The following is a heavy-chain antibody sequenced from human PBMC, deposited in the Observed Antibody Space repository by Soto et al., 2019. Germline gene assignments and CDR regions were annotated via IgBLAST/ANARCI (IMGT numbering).Heavy chain of an antibody. CDR2: IFWDDDK. J-gene: IGHJ4*02. V-gene: IGHV2-5*02. Sequence: QITLKESGPALVRPTQTLTLTCSFSGFSLTTRGVAVGWIRQPPGKALEWLALIFWDDDKWYSPSLRSRLTITEATSKNPVVRTMTNMDPVDTATYYCAHRSRGYAYYFDQWGQGTLVTVSS. CDR1: GFSLTTRGVA. D-gene: IGHD5-12*01. CDR3: AHRSRGYAYYFDQ.